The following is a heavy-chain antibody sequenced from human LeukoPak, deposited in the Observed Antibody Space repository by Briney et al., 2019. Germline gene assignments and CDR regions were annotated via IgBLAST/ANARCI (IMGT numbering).Heavy chain of an antibody. V-gene: IGHV4-4*07. CDR2: IYTSGST. CDR3: ARDGGCSSTRSPLLDY. Sequence: SETLSLTCIVSGGSITSYYWRWIRQPAGKGREWIGRIYTSGSTNYNPSLKSRLTMSVDTSKNQFSVKVSSLPAADTAVYYCARDGGCSSTRSPLLDYWGQRTLVSVCS. CDR1: GGSITSYY. J-gene: IGHJ4*02. D-gene: IGHD2-2*01.